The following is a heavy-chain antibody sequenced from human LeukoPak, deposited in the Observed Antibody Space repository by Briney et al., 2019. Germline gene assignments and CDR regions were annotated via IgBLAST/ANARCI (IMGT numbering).Heavy chain of an antibody. CDR2: IGSKANSYAT. V-gene: IGHV3-73*01. CDR1: GFTFSGSA. J-gene: IGHJ3*02. CDR3: TRLALYGDYRDAFDI. Sequence: GGSLRLSCAASGFTFSGSAMHWVRQASGKGLEWVGRIGSKANSYATAYAAWVKGRVTISRDDSKNTAYLQMNSLKTEDTAVYYCTRLALYGDYRDAFDIWGQGTMVTVSS. D-gene: IGHD4-17*01.